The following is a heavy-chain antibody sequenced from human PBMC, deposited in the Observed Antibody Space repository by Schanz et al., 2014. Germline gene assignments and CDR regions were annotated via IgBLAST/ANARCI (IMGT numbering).Heavy chain of an antibody. J-gene: IGHJ2*01. CDR1: GFIFSDYY. CDR3: AKDAPYPFDL. CDR2: ISSGGTTT. Sequence: QVQLVESGGGLVKPGGSLRLSCAASGFIFSDYYMAWIRQAPGKGPEYVSYISSGGTTTYHSDSVKGRFTISRDNSKNTLYLQMNSLRAEDTAIYYGAKDAPYPFDLWGRGTLITVSS. V-gene: IGHV3-11*01.